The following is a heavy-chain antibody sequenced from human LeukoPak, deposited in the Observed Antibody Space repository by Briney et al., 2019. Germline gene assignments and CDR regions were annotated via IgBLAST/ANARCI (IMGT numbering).Heavy chain of an antibody. V-gene: IGHV4-34*01. D-gene: IGHD4-23*01. CDR1: GGSFSNYY. CDR2: INHSGST. Sequence: PSETLSLTCAVYGGSFSNYYWSWIRQPPGKGLEWIGEINHSGSTNYNPSLRSRVTISLDTSKNQFSLKLSSVTAADTAVYYCARAATVVTPTVFYYYYMDVWGKGATVTVS. CDR3: ARAATVVTPTVFYYYYMDV. J-gene: IGHJ6*03.